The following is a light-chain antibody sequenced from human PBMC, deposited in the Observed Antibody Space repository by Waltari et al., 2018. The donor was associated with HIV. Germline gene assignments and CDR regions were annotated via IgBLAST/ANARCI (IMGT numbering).Light chain of an antibody. Sequence: QAGLSQPPSVSKGLRQTATLTCTGNSNNVGYQGAAWLQQHQGHPPKLLSYRNNNRPSGISERLSASRSGNTASLTITGLQPEYEADYYCSAWDSSLSAWVFGGGTKLTVL. CDR3: SAWDSSLSAWV. J-gene: IGLJ3*02. CDR2: RNN. CDR1: SNNVGYQG. V-gene: IGLV10-54*01.